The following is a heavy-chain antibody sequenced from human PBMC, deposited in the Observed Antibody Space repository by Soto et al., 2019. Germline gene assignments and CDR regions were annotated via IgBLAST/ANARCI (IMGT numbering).Heavy chain of an antibody. J-gene: IGHJ4*02. CDR2: ISDSGVSS. CDR1: GFSFSNFV. CDR3: AKGGDSWSGYSHY. D-gene: IGHD3-3*01. Sequence: EVQLLESGGGLVQPGGSLTLSCAASGFSFSNFVMSWVRQAPGKGLEWVSGISDSGVSSYSADSVKGRFTISRDNSKNTLYLHMNSLTTEDTAVYYCAKGGDSWSGYSHYWGQGTLVTVSS. V-gene: IGHV3-23*01.